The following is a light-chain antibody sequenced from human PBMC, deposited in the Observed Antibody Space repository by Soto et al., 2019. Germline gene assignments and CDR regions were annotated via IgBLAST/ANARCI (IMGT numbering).Light chain of an antibody. Sequence: ETVMTQSPATLSVSPGERATLSCRASQSVRTKLAWYQQKPGQAPRLLIYGASSRATGIPARFSGSGSGTEFTLTISSLQSEDSGVYYCQQYNKWPAEISFGTGTRLEIK. V-gene: IGKV3D-15*01. J-gene: IGKJ5*01. CDR2: GAS. CDR1: QSVRTK. CDR3: QQYNKWPAEIS.